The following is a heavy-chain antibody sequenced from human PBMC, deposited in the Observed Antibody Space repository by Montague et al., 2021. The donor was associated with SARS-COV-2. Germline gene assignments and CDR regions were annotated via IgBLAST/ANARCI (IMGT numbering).Heavy chain of an antibody. CDR1: GFYA. D-gene: IGHD3-10*01. J-gene: IGHJ4*02. CDR2: ISGSGGNT. V-gene: IGHV3-23*01. Sequence: SLRLACAASGFYAMSWVRQAPGKGLEWVSVISGSGGNTYYADPVKGRFTISRDNSKNTLYLQMNSLRAEDTAVYYCAKAPTMVRGVYFDYWGQGTLVTVSS. CDR3: AKAPTMVRGVYFDY.